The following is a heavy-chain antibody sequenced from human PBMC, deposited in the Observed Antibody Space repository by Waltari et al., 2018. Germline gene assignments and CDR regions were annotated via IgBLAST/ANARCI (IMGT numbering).Heavy chain of an antibody. CDR2: ISGDNTYT. CDR3: AKEGLGGDRQFDY. CDR1: GFMLRSYS. D-gene: IGHD2-21*02. Sequence: EVQLVESGGGLVQPGGSLRLSCVASGFMLRSYSMNWVRQAPGKGLEWVSSISGDNTYTYYSGSVKGRFTISRDNAKNSLFLQMNGLRDEDTAIYYCAKEGLGGDRQFDYWGQGTLVSVSS. V-gene: IGHV3-21*06. J-gene: IGHJ4*02.